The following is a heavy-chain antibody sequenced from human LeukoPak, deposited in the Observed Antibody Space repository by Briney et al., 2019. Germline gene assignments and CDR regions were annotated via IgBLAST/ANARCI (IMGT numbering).Heavy chain of an antibody. CDR2: IYYSGST. V-gene: IGHV4-39*01. CDR3: ARPRRRGLPFLEWLPDYYYFMDV. J-gene: IGHJ6*03. CDR1: GVSISSSSYY. D-gene: IGHD3-3*01. Sequence: RPSETLSLTCTVSGVSISSSSYYWGWIRQPPGKGLEWIGSIYYSGSTYYNPSLKSRVTISVDTSKNQFSLKLSSVTAADTAVYYCARPRRRGLPFLEWLPDYYYFMDVWGKGTTVTVSS.